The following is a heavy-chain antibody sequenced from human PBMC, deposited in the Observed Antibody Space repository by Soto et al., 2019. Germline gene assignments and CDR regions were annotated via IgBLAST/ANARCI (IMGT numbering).Heavy chain of an antibody. V-gene: IGHV4-34*01. D-gene: IGHD3-10*01. CDR2: INHSGST. Sequence: SETLSLTCAVYGMFFSGCSWSWIRQPPGKGLEWIGEINHSGSTNYNPSLKSRVTISVDTSKNQFSLKLSSVTAADTAVYYCARVTARNYGSGSYSVSVYYMDVWGKGTTVTVSS. J-gene: IGHJ6*03. CDR3: ARVTARNYGSGSYSVSVYYMDV. CDR1: GMFFSGCS.